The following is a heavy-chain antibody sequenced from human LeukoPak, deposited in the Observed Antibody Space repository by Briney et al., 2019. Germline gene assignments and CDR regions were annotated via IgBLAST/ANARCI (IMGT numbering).Heavy chain of an antibody. V-gene: IGHV3-48*01. CDR3: ARTYGSGSLDY. J-gene: IGHJ4*02. Sequence: NPGGSLRLSCVASGFAFSNHNMDWVRQAPGKGLEWVSYISGSGDAIFYADSVRGRFTISRDNAKNSVYLQMNSLRAEDTAVYYCARTYGSGSLDYGGQGTLVTVSS. CDR2: ISGSGDAI. CDR1: GFAFSNHN. D-gene: IGHD2-15*01.